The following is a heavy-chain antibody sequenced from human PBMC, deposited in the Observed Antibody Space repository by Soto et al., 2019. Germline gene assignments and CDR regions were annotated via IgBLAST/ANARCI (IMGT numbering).Heavy chain of an antibody. CDR3: AKEKHYEYAWGTYRYTSDY. CDR2: ISGRGST. J-gene: IGHJ4*02. CDR1: GFTFSNYA. Sequence: EVQLLESGGGLVQPGGSLTLSCAASGFTFSNYAMSWVRQAPGKGLEWVSGISGRGSTNYADSVKGRFTISRDNSKNTLYLPMNSMRAEDTAVYYCAKEKHYEYAWGTYRYTSDYWGQGTLVNVSS. V-gene: IGHV3-23*01. D-gene: IGHD3-16*02.